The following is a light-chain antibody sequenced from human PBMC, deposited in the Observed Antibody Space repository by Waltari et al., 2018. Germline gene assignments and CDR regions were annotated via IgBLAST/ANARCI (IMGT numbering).Light chain of an antibody. Sequence: DIQMTQSPSSLSASKGARVTITCRTSQGISSYLNWYQQKPGDAPKLLIYAVSHLESGVPSRFSGRGTGTEFTLTISSLQPEDSGTYYCQQSYSNVLYTFGQGTKLEIK. CDR3: QQSYSNVLYT. CDR1: QGISSY. CDR2: AVS. V-gene: IGKV1-39*01. J-gene: IGKJ2*01.